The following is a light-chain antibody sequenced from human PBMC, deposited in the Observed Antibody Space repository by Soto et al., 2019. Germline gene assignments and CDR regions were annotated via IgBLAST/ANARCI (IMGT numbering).Light chain of an antibody. V-gene: IGKV3-11*01. CDR3: QQRGRLPA. Sequence: EIVLTQSPATLSLSPGERATLSCRASQSLDNYLAWYQHKPGQPPRLLIYDASTRATDIPARFSGSGSGTDFTLTISGLEPEDFAVYYCQQRGRLPAFGGGTKVEIK. CDR1: QSLDNY. J-gene: IGKJ4*02. CDR2: DAS.